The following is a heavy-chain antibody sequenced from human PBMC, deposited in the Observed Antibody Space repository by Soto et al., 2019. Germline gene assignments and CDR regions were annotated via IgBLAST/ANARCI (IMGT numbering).Heavy chain of an antibody. CDR2: IYHSGST. D-gene: IGHD6-19*01. CDR3: ARSGYSSGWYTAFDS. CDR1: GGSISSSNW. V-gene: IGHV4-4*02. Sequence: SETLSLTCAVSGGSISSSNWWSWVRQPPGKGLEWIGEIYHSGSTNYNPSLKSRVTISVDKSKNQFSLKLSSVTAADTAVYYCARSGYSSGWYTAFDSWSQGTRVTSPQ. J-gene: IGHJ4*02.